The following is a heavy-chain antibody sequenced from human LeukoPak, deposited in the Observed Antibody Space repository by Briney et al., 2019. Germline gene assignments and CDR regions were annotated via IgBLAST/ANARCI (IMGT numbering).Heavy chain of an antibody. D-gene: IGHD6-13*01. J-gene: IGHJ4*02. Sequence: SETLSLTCAVYGGSFSGYYWSWIRQPPGKGLEWIGEINHSGSTNYNPSLKSRVTISVDTPKNQFSLKLSSVTAADTAVYYCASQGSIAAAGTGRTFDYWGQGTLVTVSS. CDR3: ASQGSIAAAGTGRTFDY. CDR1: GGSFSGYY. V-gene: IGHV4-34*01. CDR2: INHSGST.